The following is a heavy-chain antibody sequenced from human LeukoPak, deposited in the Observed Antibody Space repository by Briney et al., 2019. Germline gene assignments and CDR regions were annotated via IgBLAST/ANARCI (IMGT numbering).Heavy chain of an antibody. V-gene: IGHV2-5*01. CDR3: AHSTNVLRYFDWLYWFDP. Sequence: SGPTLVNPTQTLTLTCTFSGFSLSTSGVGVGWIRQPPGKALEWLALIYWNDDKRYSPSLKSRLTITKDTSKNQVVLTMTNMDPVDTATYYCAHSTNVLRYFDWLYWFDPWGQGTLVTVSS. CDR2: IYWNDDK. D-gene: IGHD3-9*01. CDR1: GFSLSTSGVG. J-gene: IGHJ5*02.